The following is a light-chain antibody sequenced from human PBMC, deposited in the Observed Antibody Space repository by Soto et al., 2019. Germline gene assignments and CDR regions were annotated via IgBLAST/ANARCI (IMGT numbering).Light chain of an antibody. CDR3: QQYYSTPLT. CDR1: QSVLYSSHNKNY. V-gene: IGKV4-1*01. Sequence: IVMTQSPDSLAVSLGERATINCKSSQSVLYSSHNKNYLAWYQQKPGQPPKLLIYWASTRESGVPDRFSGSGSGTDFTLTISSLQAEDVAVYYCQQYYSTPLTFGGGTKVDIK. J-gene: IGKJ4*01. CDR2: WAS.